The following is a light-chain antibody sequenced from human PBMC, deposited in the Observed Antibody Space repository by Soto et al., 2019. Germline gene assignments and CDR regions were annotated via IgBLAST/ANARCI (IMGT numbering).Light chain of an antibody. Sequence: EIVMTQSPATLSVSPGERATLSCRASQSVSSNLAWYQQKPGQAPRLLIYGASTRATGIPAGFSGSGSGTEFPLTISSLQSEDFAVYYCQHYNNCGKTFGQGTRLEIK. CDR1: QSVSSN. V-gene: IGKV3-15*01. CDR3: QHYNNCGKT. CDR2: GAS. J-gene: IGKJ5*01.